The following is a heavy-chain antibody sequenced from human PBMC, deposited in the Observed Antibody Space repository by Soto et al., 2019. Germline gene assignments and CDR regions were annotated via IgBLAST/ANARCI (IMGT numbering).Heavy chain of an antibody. CDR2: IYYSGST. D-gene: IGHD2-8*02. V-gene: IGHV4-31*03. CDR1: GGSISSGVYY. J-gene: IGHJ4*02. Sequence: SETLSLTCTVSGGSISSGVYYWSWIRQHPGKGLEWIGYIYYSGSTYYNPSLKSRVTISVDTSKNQFSLKLSSVTAADTAVYYCARDKITGLFDYWGQGTLVTSPQ. CDR3: ARDKITGLFDY.